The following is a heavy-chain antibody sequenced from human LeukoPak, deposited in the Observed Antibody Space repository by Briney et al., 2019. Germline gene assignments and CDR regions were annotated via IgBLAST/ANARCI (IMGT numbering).Heavy chain of an antibody. Sequence: SQTLSLTCTVSGGSISSGGYYWSWIRQHPGKGLESIGYIYYSGSTYYNPSLRSRVTLSVDTSKNQFSLKLTSVTAADTAAYYCARDFHLTGATSRWFDPWGQGTLVTVSS. CDR3: ARDFHLTGATSRWFDP. J-gene: IGHJ5*02. D-gene: IGHD1-7*01. V-gene: IGHV4-31*03. CDR1: GGSISSGGYY. CDR2: IYYSGST.